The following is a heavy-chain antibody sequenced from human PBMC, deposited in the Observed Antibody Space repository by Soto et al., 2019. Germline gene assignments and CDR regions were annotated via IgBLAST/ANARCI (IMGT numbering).Heavy chain of an antibody. D-gene: IGHD6-25*01. CDR3: ATAIDHHTAFDN. CDR1: GGTFNSYT. V-gene: IGHV1-69*02. Sequence: QVQLVQSGPELKKPGSSVRVSCRASGGTFNSYTITWVRQSPGQGLEWLGRIIATLDLTNSAQNFQGRVTTTADTPTGTAYLELDSPTAEHTAVYYCATAIDHHTAFDNWGQGTVVTVPS. J-gene: IGHJ3*02. CDR2: IIATLDLT.